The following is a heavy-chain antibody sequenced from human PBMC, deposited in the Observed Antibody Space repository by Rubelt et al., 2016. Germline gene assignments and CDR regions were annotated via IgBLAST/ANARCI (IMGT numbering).Heavy chain of an antibody. J-gene: IGHJ4*02. CDR3: ARDFDWGPDF. CDR1: GYTLIGYY. D-gene: IGHD3-16*01. V-gene: IGHV1-2*02. Sequence: QVQLVQSGAEAKNPGASVKVSCKASGYTLIGYYMHWVRQAPGQGLEWMGWIKCDSGVTNYAQKFQDRVTMTRNPSISPLYMDRSCLRLDSTSVYYCARDFDWGPDFWGQGTLVTVSS. CDR2: IKCDSGVT.